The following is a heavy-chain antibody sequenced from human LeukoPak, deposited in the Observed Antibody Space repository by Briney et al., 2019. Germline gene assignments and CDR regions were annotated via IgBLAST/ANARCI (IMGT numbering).Heavy chain of an antibody. V-gene: IGHV3-30*04. D-gene: IGHD2-15*01. J-gene: IGHJ4*02. CDR3: ATQPCSGGRCYLLH. CDR2: ISFDGSDK. CDR1: GFTFSSYA. Sequence: AGGSLRLSCAASGFTFSSYAMHWVRQAPGKGLERVAVISFDGSDKFYADSVKGRFTISRDNSKNTLYLQLNSPRAEDTAVYYCATQPCSGGRCYLLHWGQGTLVTVSS.